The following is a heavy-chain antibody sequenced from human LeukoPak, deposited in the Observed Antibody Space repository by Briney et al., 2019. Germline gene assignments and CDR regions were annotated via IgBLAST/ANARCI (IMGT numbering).Heavy chain of an antibody. V-gene: IGHV4-59*01. CDR1: GGSISSYY. Sequence: SETLSLTCTVSGGSISSYYWSWTRQPPGKGLEWIGYIYYSGSTNYNPSLKSRVTISVDTSKNQFSLKLSSVTAADTAVYYCARSLAYCGGDCYPLDAFDIWGQGTMVTVSS. CDR2: IYYSGST. D-gene: IGHD2-21*02. J-gene: IGHJ3*02. CDR3: ARSLAYCGGDCYPLDAFDI.